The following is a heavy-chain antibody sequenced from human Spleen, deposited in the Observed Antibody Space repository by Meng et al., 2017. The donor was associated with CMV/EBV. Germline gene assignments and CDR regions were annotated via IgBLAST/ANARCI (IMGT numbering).Heavy chain of an antibody. CDR1: CVSFNGYY. Sequence: WAFICVSFNGYYWTWVRQAPGKGLEWIGQINPSGITDYNPSLKSRVTISVDASKRQFSLRLSSVTAADTAVYFCASAYDFWNEYLDYWGQGTLVTVSS. D-gene: IGHD3-3*01. CDR2: INPSGIT. J-gene: IGHJ4*02. CDR3: ASAYDFWNEYLDY. V-gene: IGHV4-34*01.